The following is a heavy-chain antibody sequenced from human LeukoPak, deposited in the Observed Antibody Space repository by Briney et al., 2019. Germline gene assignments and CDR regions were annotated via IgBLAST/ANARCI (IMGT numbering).Heavy chain of an antibody. D-gene: IGHD4-23*01. CDR3: ARRIGNSHIAD. CDR1: GYSFTSCW. CDR2: IYPGDSDT. J-gene: IGHJ4*02. V-gene: IGHV5-51*01. Sequence: KHGESLKISCKGSGYSFTSCWIGWVRQLPGKGLEWMGIIYPGDSDTRYSPSFQGQVTISADKSITTAYLQWSSLKASDTAMYYCARRIGNSHIADWGQGTLVTVSS.